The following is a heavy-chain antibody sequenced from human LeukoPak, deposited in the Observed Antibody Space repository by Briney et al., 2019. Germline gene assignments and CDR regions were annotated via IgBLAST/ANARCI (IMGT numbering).Heavy chain of an antibody. CDR3: AKISGSYYYYYYMDV. D-gene: IGHD2-15*01. CDR1: GGTFSSYA. CDR2: IIPIFGTA. V-gene: IGHV1-69*05. J-gene: IGHJ6*03. Sequence: SVKVSCKASGGTFSSYAISWVRQAPGQGLEWMGGIIPIFGTANYAQKFQGRVTITTDESTSTAYMELGSLRSDDTAVYYCAKISGSYYYYYYMDVWGKGTTVTVSS.